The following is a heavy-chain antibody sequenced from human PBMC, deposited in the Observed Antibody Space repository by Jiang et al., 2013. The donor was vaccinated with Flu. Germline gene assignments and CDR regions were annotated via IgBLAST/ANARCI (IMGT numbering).Heavy chain of an antibody. J-gene: IGHJ4*02. CDR2: LLQWEH. CDR1: SYY. CDR3: AGPSGSHGRTFDY. V-gene: IGHV4-59*01. D-gene: IGHD1-26*01. Sequence: SYYWSWIRQPPREGTGVDWVYLLQWEHQLQPSLKSRVTISVDTSKNQFSLKLSSVTAADTAVYYCAGPSGSHGRTFDYWGQGTLVTVSS.